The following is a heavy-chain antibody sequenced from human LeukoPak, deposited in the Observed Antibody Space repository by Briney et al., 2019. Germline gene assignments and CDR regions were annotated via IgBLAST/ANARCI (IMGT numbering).Heavy chain of an antibody. CDR2: IKQDGSQI. CDR1: GFTFNHYW. CDR3: ARGIYDTDSLGLYFDY. J-gene: IGHJ4*02. V-gene: IGHV3-7*01. Sequence: GGSLRLSCAASGFTFNHYWMSWVRQAPGKGLEWLANIKQDGSQIYYVDSVKGRFTTSRDNAKYSLYLQMNSLRAEDTAVYYCARGIYDTDSLGLYFDYWGQGTLVTVSS. D-gene: IGHD3-16*01.